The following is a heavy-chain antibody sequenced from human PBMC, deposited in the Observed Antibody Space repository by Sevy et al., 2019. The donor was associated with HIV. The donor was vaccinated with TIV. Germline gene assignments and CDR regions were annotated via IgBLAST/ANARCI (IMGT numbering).Heavy chain of an antibody. J-gene: IGHJ4*02. CDR1: GFIFNSHA. CDR3: TNRGVVIITGFDY. CDR2: ISGSGGYT. V-gene: IGHV3-23*01. D-gene: IGHD1-20*01. Sequence: GGSLRLSCAAAGFIFNSHAMSWVRQAPGKVLEWVSTISGSGGYTYYADSVKGRFTISRDNSKNTVDLQMNSLRAEDTAVYYCTNRGVVIITGFDYWGQGTLVTVSS.